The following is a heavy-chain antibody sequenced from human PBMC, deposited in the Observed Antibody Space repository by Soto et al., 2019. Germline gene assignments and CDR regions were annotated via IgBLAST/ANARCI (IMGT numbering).Heavy chain of an antibody. D-gene: IGHD4-17*01. V-gene: IGHV3-11*01. J-gene: IGHJ6*02. CDR2: ISSSGSTI. CDR1: GFTFSDYY. Sequence: GGSLRLSCAASGFTFSDYYMSWIRQAPGKGLEWVSYISSSGSTIYYADSVKGRFTISRDNAENSLYLQMNSLRAEDTAVYYCATLTTVTYYYYYGMDVWGQGTTVTVSS. CDR3: ATLTTVTYYYYYGMDV.